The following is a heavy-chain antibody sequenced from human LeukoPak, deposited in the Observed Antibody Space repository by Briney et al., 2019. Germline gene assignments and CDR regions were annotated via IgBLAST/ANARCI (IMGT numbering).Heavy chain of an antibody. Sequence: PAGGSLRLSCAASGFTFSSYEMNWVRQAPGKGLEWVSYISSSGSTIYYADSVKGRFTISRDNAKNSLYLQMNSLRAEDTAVYYCARTGRFWEVDYWGQGTLVTVSS. D-gene: IGHD3-10*01. V-gene: IGHV3-48*03. CDR2: ISSSGSTI. J-gene: IGHJ4*02. CDR3: ARTGRFWEVDY. CDR1: GFTFSSYE.